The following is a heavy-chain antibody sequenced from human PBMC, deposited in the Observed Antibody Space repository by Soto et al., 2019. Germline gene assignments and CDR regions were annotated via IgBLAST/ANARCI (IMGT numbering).Heavy chain of an antibody. J-gene: IGHJ4*02. CDR1: GYNFDNYW. V-gene: IGHV5-10-1*01. D-gene: IGHD6-13*01. CDR2: VDPSDSYV. CDR3: AYWYTSSWSNFDY. Sequence: GESLKISCKTSGYNFDNYWIIWVRQMPGKGLEWMGRVDPSDSYVNYSPSFQGHIAISIDKSINTAYLQWSSLKASDTAVYYCAYWYTSSWSNFDYWGQGTPVTVSS.